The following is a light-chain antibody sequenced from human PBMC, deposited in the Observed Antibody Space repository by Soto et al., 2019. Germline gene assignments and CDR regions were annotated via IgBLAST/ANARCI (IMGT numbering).Light chain of an antibody. CDR1: SSDVGGHNF. V-gene: IGLV2-14*01. CDR2: EVS. CDR3: ISYTSSSTLV. Sequence: QSALTRPASVSGSPGQSITISCTGTSSDVGGHNFVSWYQQHPGKAPKLMIYEVSNRPSGVSNRFSGSKSGNTASLTISGLQAEDEADYYCISYTSSSTLVFGGGTKVTVL. J-gene: IGLJ3*02.